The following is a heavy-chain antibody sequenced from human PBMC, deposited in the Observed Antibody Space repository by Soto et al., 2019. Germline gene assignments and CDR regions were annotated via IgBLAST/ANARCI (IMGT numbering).Heavy chain of an antibody. CDR2: IDYTGST. CDR3: ARVQYDFRSGSYYYAMEV. CDR1: GGSVSSESHY. V-gene: IGHV4-61*01. Sequence: QVQLQETGPGLVKPSETLSLTCTVSGGSVSSESHYWSWIRQTPGKGLEWIGYIDYTGSTNYNPSLKGRVTMSVDTSTDQVSLRLRSVTRADTAVYYCARVQYDFRSGSYYYAMEVWGQGTKVTVSS. J-gene: IGHJ6*02. D-gene: IGHD3-3*01.